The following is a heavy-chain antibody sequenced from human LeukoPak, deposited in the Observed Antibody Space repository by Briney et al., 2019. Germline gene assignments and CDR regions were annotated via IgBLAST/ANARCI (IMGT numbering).Heavy chain of an antibody. J-gene: IGHJ3*02. CDR2: IYPGDSDT. Sequence: GESLQISCKGSGSSFTSYWIGWVRPMPGKGLEWMGIIYPGDSDTRYSPSFQGQVTISADKSISTAYLQWSSLTASDTAMYYCARLISSGAHDPAFDIWGQGTMVTVSS. D-gene: IGHD6-19*01. CDR3: ARLISSGAHDPAFDI. CDR1: GSSFTSYW. V-gene: IGHV5-51*01.